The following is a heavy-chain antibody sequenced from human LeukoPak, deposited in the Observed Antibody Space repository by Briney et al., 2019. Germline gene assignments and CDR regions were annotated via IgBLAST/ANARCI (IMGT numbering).Heavy chain of an antibody. CDR1: GFTFSSYA. CDR2: ISGSGGST. J-gene: IGHJ4*02. D-gene: IGHD6-13*01. CDR3: ARDGRYSSSWIDY. V-gene: IGHV3-23*01. Sequence: PGGSLRLSCAASGFTFSSYAMSWVRQAPGKGLEWVSAISGSGGSTYYADSVKGRFTISRDNSKNTLYLQMNSLRAEDTAVYYCARDGRYSSSWIDYWGRGTLVTVSS.